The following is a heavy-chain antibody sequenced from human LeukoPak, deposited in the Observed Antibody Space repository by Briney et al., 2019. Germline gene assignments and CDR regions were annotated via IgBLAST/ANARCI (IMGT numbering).Heavy chain of an antibody. CDR3: ANRPYSGSYQYFDY. V-gene: IGHV3-23*01. CDR1: GFTFSSYA. CDR2: ISGSGGST. Sequence: GGSLRLSCAASGFTFSSYAMSWVRQAPGKGLEWVSAISGSGGSTYYADSVKGRFTISRDYSKNTLYLQMNSLRAEDTAVYYCANRPYSGSYQYFDYWGQGTLVTVSS. D-gene: IGHD1-26*01. J-gene: IGHJ4*02.